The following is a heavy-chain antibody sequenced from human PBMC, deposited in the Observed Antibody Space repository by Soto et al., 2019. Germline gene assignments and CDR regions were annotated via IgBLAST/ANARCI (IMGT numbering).Heavy chain of an antibody. V-gene: IGHV1-2*02. CDR2: INPNSGGT. CDR3: ARPNEEYCSGGSCYDWFDP. Sequence: ASVKVSCKASGYTFTGYYMHWVRQAPGQGLEWMGWINPNSGGTNYAQKFQGRVTMTRDTSISTAYMELSRLRSDDTAVYYCARPNEEYCSGGSCYDWFDPWGQGTLVTVSS. D-gene: IGHD2-15*01. J-gene: IGHJ5*02. CDR1: GYTFTGYY.